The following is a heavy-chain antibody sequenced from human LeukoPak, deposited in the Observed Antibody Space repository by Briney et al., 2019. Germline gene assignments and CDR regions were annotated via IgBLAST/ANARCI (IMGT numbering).Heavy chain of an antibody. CDR3: ARPSGHYYYYYGMDA. CDR2: ISYDGSNK. D-gene: IGHD2-15*01. Sequence: GRSLRLSCAASGFTFSSYAMHWVRQAPGKGLEWVAVISYDGSNKYYADSVKGRFTISRDNSKNTLYLQMNSLRAEDTAVYYCARPSGHYYYYYGMDAWGQGTTVTVSS. V-gene: IGHV3-30*04. CDR1: GFTFSSYA. J-gene: IGHJ6*02.